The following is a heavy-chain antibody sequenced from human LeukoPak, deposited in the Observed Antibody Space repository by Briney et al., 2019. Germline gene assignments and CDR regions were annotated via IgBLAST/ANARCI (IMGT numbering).Heavy chain of an antibody. J-gene: IGHJ4*02. V-gene: IGHV3-33*01. CDR1: GFIFSNDA. Sequence: EGSLRLSCAASGFIFSNDAMHWVRQAPGKGLEWVAFIWSDGSNKYYADSVKGRFTISRDNSEDTLYLQMNSLRVEDTAVYYCARDPAGSGFAFDSWGQGALVTVSS. D-gene: IGHD1-1*01. CDR3: ARDPAGSGFAFDS. CDR2: IWSDGSNK.